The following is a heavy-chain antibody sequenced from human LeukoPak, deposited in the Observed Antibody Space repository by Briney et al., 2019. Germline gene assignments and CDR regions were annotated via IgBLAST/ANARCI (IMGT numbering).Heavy chain of an antibody. CDR3: ATLGYCGGDCSVWFDP. CDR2: IIPILGIA. V-gene: IGHV1-69*02. CDR1: GGTSSSYT. J-gene: IGHJ5*02. Sequence: ASVKVSCKASGGTSSSYTISWVRQAPGQGLEWMGRIIPILGIANYAQKFQGRVTFTADKSTSTAYMELSSLRSEDTAVYYRATLGYCGGDCSVWFDPWGQGTLVTVSS. D-gene: IGHD2-21*01.